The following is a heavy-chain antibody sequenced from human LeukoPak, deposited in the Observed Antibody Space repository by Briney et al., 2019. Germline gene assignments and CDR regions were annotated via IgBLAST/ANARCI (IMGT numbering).Heavy chain of an antibody. CDR3: RRGSSTVSAGYN. Sequence: HAGDSLRLSCAASGFTVNRDYMSWVRQSPGKGLEWVSAVYTDGRTFYADSVKGRFTISRDDSKNTVFLQMNSLRAEDTAIYFCRRGSSTVSAGYNWGRGTVVIVSS. CDR2: VYTDGRT. CDR1: GFTVNRDY. V-gene: IGHV3-53*01. J-gene: IGHJ4*02. D-gene: IGHD1-1*01.